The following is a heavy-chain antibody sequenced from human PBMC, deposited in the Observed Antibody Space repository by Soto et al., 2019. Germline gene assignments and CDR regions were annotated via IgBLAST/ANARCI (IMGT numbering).Heavy chain of an antibody. Sequence: SETLSLTCSVSGAALNSGNYYWSWIRQVPGKGLDWIGHIYVTGAVDYNPSLRDRITISQDTSERQFSLNLRLVTAADTAVYYCARLRIATNNYKWFDPWGQGTLVTLSS. J-gene: IGHJ5*02. CDR1: GAALNSGNYY. D-gene: IGHD2-21*01. CDR2: IYVTGAV. CDR3: ARLRIATNNYKWFDP. V-gene: IGHV4-31*03.